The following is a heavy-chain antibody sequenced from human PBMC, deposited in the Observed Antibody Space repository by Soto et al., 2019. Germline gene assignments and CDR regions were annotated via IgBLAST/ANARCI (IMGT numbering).Heavy chain of an antibody. J-gene: IGHJ4*02. V-gene: IGHV1-46*01. CDR1: GYTFTFYY. D-gene: IGHD3-10*01. CDR3: ARVGYYGSGTYYGLGDF. Sequence: QVQLVQSGAEVQKPGASVKVSCKASGYTFTFYYMHWVRQAPGQGLEWLGVINPYGGSTNYAQKFQGRVTMTRDTSTSTVYMELYTLTSVDTAVYYCARVGYYGSGTYYGLGDFWGQGTLVTVSS. CDR2: INPYGGST.